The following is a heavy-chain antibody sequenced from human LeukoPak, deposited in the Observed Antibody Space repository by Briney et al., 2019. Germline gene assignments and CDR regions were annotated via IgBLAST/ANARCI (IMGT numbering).Heavy chain of an antibody. CDR3: ASYSSGCH. CDR2: IYHSGST. V-gene: IGHV4-38-2*02. Sequence: SETLSLTCTVSGYSISAGYYWGWIRQPPGKGLEWIGTIYHSGSTYYNPSLKSRFTISIDTSKNQFSLKLSSVTAADTAVYYCASYSSGCHWGQGTLVTVSS. CDR1: GYSISAGYY. J-gene: IGHJ4*02. D-gene: IGHD6-19*01.